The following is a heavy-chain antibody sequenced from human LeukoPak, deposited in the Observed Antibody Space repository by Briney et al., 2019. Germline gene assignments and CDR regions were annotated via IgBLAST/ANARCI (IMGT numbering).Heavy chain of an antibody. CDR1: GGSISSGSYY. CDR2: IYYSGST. J-gene: IGHJ5*02. V-gene: IGHV4-61*01. D-gene: IGHD3-10*01. CDR3: ARGPDSSYGSGSYYRNNWFDP. Sequence: SETLSLTCTVSGGSISSGSYYWSWIRQPPGKGLEWIGYIYYSGSTNYNPSLKSRVTISVDTSKNQFSLKLSSVTAADTAVYYCARGPDSSYGSGSYYRNNWFDPWGQGTLVTVSS.